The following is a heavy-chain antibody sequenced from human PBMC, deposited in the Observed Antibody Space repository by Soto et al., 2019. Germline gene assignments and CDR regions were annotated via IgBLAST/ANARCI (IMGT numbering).Heavy chain of an antibody. Sequence: GGALRLSCAASGVTFDDYAMHWVRQFPWKGLQWVSGISWNSASTGYAESVRGRFTISRDNSKNSLYLQISGLRPEDTAMYYCVKDTKHMGTLGWFVSWGQGTLVTVSS. J-gene: IGHJ5*02. V-gene: IGHV3-9*01. D-gene: IGHD6-19*01. CDR1: GVTFDDYA. CDR2: ISWNSAST. CDR3: VKDTKHMGTLGWFVS.